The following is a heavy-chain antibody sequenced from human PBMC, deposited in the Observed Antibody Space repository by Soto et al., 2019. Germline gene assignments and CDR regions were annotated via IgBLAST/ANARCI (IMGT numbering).Heavy chain of an antibody. J-gene: IGHJ3*02. CDR1: GYRFIDYF. CDR3: ARLMDPYSGPHLDI. D-gene: IGHD1-26*01. Sequence: GASVKVSCKASGYRFIDYFMHWVRRAPGQGLEWMGWINPNTGGTNYAQKFQGRVTMTRDTSISTAYMELSTLKSDDAAVYYCARLMDPYSGPHLDIWGQGTMVTVSS. V-gene: IGHV1-2*02. CDR2: INPNTGGT.